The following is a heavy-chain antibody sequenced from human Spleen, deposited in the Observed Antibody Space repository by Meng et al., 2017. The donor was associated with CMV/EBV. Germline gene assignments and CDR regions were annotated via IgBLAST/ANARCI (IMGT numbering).Heavy chain of an antibody. CDR2: ISVSSGSI. Sequence: GESLKISCAASGFTFSSYAMHWVRQAPGKGLEWLSYISVSSGSINYADSVKGRFTISRDNAKNSLYLQMSSLRVEDTAVYYCARDAVVVTPEYFFDYWGQGTLVTVSS. V-gene: IGHV3-48*04. CDR3: ARDAVVVTPEYFFDY. J-gene: IGHJ4*02. CDR1: GFTFSSYA. D-gene: IGHD4-23*01.